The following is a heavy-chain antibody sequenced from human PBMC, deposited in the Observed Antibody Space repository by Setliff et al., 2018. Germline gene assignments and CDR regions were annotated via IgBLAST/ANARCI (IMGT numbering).Heavy chain of an antibody. J-gene: IGHJ6*02. D-gene: IGHD1-26*01. CDR1: GGSITTHR. CDR2: IYTSGST. Sequence: SETLSLTCSVSGGSITTHRWSWVRQPAGKGLEWIGHIYTSGSTNYNPSLKSRVTISVDTSKNQFSLKLSSVTAANTAVYYCAREVGATYYYYYYGMDVWGQGTTVTVSS. CDR3: AREVGATYYYYYYGMDV. V-gene: IGHV4-4*07.